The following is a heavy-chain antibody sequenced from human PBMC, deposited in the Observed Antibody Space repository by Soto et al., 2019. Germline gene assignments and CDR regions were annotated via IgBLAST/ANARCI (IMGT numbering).Heavy chain of an antibody. D-gene: IGHD3-3*01. CDR2: ISGSGGST. Sequence: GGSLRLSCAASGVTFSSYAMSWVRQAPGKGLEWVSAISGSGGSTYYADSVKGRFTISRDNSKNTLYLQMNSLRAEDTAVYYCAKAPDFWSGYYFDYWGQGTLVTVSS. V-gene: IGHV3-23*01. CDR3: AKAPDFWSGYYFDY. J-gene: IGHJ4*02. CDR1: GVTFSSYA.